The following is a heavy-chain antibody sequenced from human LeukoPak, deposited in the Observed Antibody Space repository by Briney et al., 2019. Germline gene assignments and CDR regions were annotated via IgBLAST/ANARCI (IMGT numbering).Heavy chain of an antibody. CDR3: ARDYAGSLDY. V-gene: IGHV3-74*03. CDR1: GFTFSTYW. CDR2: INGDGSTT. D-gene: IGHD3-10*01. J-gene: IGHJ4*02. Sequence: GGSLRLSCTASGFTFSTYWINWVRQSPGKGLVWVALINGDGSTTTHADSVKGRFTISRDNAENTAYLQMNSLRDEDTAVYFCARDYAGSLDYWGQGTLVTVSA.